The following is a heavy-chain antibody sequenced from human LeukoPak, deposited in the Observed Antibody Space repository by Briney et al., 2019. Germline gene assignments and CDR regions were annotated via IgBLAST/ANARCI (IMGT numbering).Heavy chain of an antibody. CDR1: GFTLSSHN. J-gene: IGHJ3*02. CDR2: VSSSGSIT. Sequence: GGSLRLSCVASGFTLSSHNINWVRQAPGKGLEWVSHVSSSGSITYYGDSVKGRITISRDNAKNSVSLYMNSLRAEDSAVYYCARPGITAFDIWGQGTMVTVSS. V-gene: IGHV3-48*01. D-gene: IGHD3-10*01. CDR3: ARPGITAFDI.